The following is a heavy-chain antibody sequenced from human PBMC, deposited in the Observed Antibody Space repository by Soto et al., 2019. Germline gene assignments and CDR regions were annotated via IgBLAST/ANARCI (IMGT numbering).Heavy chain of an antibody. V-gene: IGHV4-39*01. CDR3: ASGVILVVPAASNYGMDF. D-gene: IGHD2-2*01. J-gene: IGHJ6*02. CDR1: GGSISSSSYY. Sequence: PSETLSLTCTVSGGSISSSSYYWGWIRQPPGKGLEWIGSIYYSGSTYYNPSLKSRVTISVDTSKNQFSLKLSSVTAADTAVYYCASGVILVVPAASNYGMDFWGPGIMVTVFS. CDR2: IYYSGST.